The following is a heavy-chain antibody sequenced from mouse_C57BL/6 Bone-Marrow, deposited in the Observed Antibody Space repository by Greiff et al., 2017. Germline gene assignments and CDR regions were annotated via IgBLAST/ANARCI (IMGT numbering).Heavy chain of an antibody. Sequence: EVKLVESGGGLVKPGGSLKLSCAASGFTFSSYAMSWVRQTPEKRLEWVATISDGGSYTYYPDNVKGRFTISRDNAKNNLYLQMSHLKSEDTAMXYCARGEVYSPWFAYWGQGTLVTVSA. J-gene: IGHJ3*01. CDR3: ARGEVYSPWFAY. CDR2: ISDGGSYT. D-gene: IGHD1-1*01. CDR1: GFTFSSYA. V-gene: IGHV5-4*03.